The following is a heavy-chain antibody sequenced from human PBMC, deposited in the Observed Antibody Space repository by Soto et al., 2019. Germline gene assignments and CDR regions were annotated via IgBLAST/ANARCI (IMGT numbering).Heavy chain of an antibody. J-gene: IGHJ4*02. V-gene: IGHV3-30-3*01. D-gene: IGHD6-19*01. CDR1: GFTFSSYA. CDR2: ISYDGSNK. Sequence: QVQLVESGGGVVQPGRSLRLSCAASGFTFSSYAMHWVRQAPGKGLEWVAVISYDGSNKYYADSVKGRFTISRDNSKNTLYLQMNSLRAEDTAVYYCARDRLSGWYEWVDYWGQGTLVTVSS. CDR3: ARDRLSGWYEWVDY.